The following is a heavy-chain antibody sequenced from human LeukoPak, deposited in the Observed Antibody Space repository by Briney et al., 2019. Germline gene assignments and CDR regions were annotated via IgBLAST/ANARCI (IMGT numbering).Heavy chain of an antibody. Sequence: GGSPRLSCAASGFTFSSFSMNWVRQAPGKGLEWVSYISSSGSTIYYADSVKGRFTISRDNAKNSLYLQMNSLRAEDTAVYYCAELGITMIGGVWGKGTTVTISS. D-gene: IGHD3-10*02. CDR3: AELGITMIGGV. J-gene: IGHJ6*04. CDR1: GFTFSSFS. V-gene: IGHV3-48*04. CDR2: ISSSGSTI.